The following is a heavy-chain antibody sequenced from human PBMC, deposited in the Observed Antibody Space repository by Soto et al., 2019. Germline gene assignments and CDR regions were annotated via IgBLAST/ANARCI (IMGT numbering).Heavy chain of an antibody. Sequence: SVKVSCKASGGTFSSYAISWVRQAPGQGLEWMGGIIPIFGTANYAQKFQGRVTITADESTSTAYMELSSLRSEDTAVYYCARDKVTMVRGVIPHYYYYGMDVWGQGTTVTVSS. D-gene: IGHD3-10*01. J-gene: IGHJ6*02. CDR2: IIPIFGTA. V-gene: IGHV1-69*13. CDR1: GGTFSSYA. CDR3: ARDKVTMVRGVIPHYYYYGMDV.